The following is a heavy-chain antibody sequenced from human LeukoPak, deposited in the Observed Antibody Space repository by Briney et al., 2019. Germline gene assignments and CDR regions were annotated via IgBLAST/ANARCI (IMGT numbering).Heavy chain of an antibody. Sequence: SCKASGGTFSSYAMSWVRQAPGKGLEWVSAISGSGGSTYYADSVKGRFTISRDNSKNTLYLQMNSLRAADTAVYYCAKVFRAVAEGVDYWGQGTLVTVSS. V-gene: IGHV3-23*01. D-gene: IGHD6-19*01. CDR2: ISGSGGST. J-gene: IGHJ4*02. CDR3: AKVFRAVAEGVDY. CDR1: GGTFSSYA.